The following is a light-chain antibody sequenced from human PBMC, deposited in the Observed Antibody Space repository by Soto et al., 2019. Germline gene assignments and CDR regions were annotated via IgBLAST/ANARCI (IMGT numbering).Light chain of an antibody. V-gene: IGKV3-20*01. CDR1: LSVSTSY. Sequence: EIVLTQSPGTLSLSPGERATLSCRASLSVSTSYLAWYQQKPGQAPRLLIYGASSRATGIPDRFSGSGSGTDFTLTISRLETEEFAMYDCQQYGRFPQCTFGPGTKGDIK. CDR3: QQYGRFPQCT. J-gene: IGKJ3*01. CDR2: GAS.